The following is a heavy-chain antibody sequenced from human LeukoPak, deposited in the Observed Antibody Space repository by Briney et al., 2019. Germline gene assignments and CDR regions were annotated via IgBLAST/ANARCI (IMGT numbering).Heavy chain of an antibody. CDR2: IYYTGST. CDR3: ARLSSSGWLFDY. J-gene: IGHJ4*02. Sequence: SEPLSLTCTVSGGSISSDYWSWIRQPPGKGLEWIGYIYYTGSTNYNPSLKSRVTISVDTSKNQFSLKLSSVTAADTAVYYYARLSSSGWLFDYWGQGTLVTVSS. D-gene: IGHD6-19*01. V-gene: IGHV4-59*01. CDR1: GGSISSDY.